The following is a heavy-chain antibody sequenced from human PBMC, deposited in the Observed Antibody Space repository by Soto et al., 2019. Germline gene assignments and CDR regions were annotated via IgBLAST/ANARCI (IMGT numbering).Heavy chain of an antibody. D-gene: IGHD1-20*01. Sequence: SETLSLTCTVSGCSIGSGGYYWSWIRQHPGKGLEWIGYIYYSGSTYYNPSLKSRVTISVDTSKNQFSLKLSSVTAADTAVYYCARDRRITGASYNWFDPWGQGTLVTVSS. CDR1: GCSIGSGGYY. V-gene: IGHV4-31*03. CDR3: ARDRRITGASYNWFDP. J-gene: IGHJ5*02. CDR2: IYYSGST.